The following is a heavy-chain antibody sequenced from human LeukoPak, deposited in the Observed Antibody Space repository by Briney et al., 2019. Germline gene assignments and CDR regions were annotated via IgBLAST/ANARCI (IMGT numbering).Heavy chain of an antibody. Sequence: ASVKVSCKASGYTFTSYYMHWVRQAPGQGLEWMGIINPSGGSTSYAQKFQGRVTMTRDMSTSTVYMELSSLRSEDMAVYYCARDNRGGMITFGGVIVTHNWFDPWGQGTLVTVSS. CDR1: GYTFTSYY. CDR3: ARDNRGGMITFGGVIVTHNWFDP. CDR2: INPSGGST. V-gene: IGHV1-46*01. J-gene: IGHJ5*02. D-gene: IGHD3-16*02.